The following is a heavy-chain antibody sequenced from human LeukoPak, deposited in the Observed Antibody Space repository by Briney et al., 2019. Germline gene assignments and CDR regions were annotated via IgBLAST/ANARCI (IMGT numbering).Heavy chain of an antibody. CDR2: ISASGDTT. Sequence: GGSLRLSCAASGFTFSSHVMSWVRQAPGKGLEWVSDISASGDTTYYADSVKGRFTISRDNSKNTLDLQMSSLRVEDTAVYYCARAYCNGDCPLDYWGQGTLVTVSS. CDR3: ARAYCNGDCPLDY. D-gene: IGHD2-21*02. J-gene: IGHJ4*02. V-gene: IGHV3-23*01. CDR1: GFTFSSHV.